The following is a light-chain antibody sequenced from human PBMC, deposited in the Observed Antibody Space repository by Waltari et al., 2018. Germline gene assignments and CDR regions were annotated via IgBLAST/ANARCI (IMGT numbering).Light chain of an antibody. CDR3: FFSYSGGWV. CDR2: YTT. CDR1: PGAAPSDPY. V-gene: IGLV7-46*01. Sequence: QPVVTQEPPLTVSPGGTVTLPCGPSPGAAPSDPYPYWFQPKPRPVPRTLVFYTTYKHPWTPARFSGSLLGGKPALTLSGAQPEDEADYYCFFSYSGGWVFGGGTKLTVL. J-gene: IGLJ3*02.